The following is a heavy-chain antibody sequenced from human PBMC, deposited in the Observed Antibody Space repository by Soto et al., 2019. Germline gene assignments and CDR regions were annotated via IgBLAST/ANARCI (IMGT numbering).Heavy chain of an antibody. J-gene: IGHJ6*02. D-gene: IGHD6-13*01. CDR3: ARDAAAGTFRVDYYYGMDV. Sequence: LSLTCAASGFTFSSYGMHWVRQAPGKGLEWVAVIWYDGSNKYYADSVKGRFTISRDNSKNTLYLQMNSLRAEDTAVYYCARDAAAGTFRVDYYYGMDVWGQGTTVTVSS. CDR1: GFTFSSYG. CDR2: IWYDGSNK. V-gene: IGHV3-33*01.